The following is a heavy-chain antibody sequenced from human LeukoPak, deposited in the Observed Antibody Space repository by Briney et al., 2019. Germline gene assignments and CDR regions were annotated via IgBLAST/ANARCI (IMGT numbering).Heavy chain of an antibody. D-gene: IGHD4-11*01. CDR3: TTDLAVTADLYDY. CDR2: IKSKTDGGTT. J-gene: IGHJ4*02. V-gene: IGHV3-15*01. Sequence: GGSLRLSCAASGFTFSNAWMSWVRQAPGKGLEWVGRIKSKTDGGTTDYAAPVKGRFTISRDDSKNTLYLQMNSLKTEDTAVYYCTTDLAVTADLYDYWGQGTLVTVSS. CDR1: GFTFSNAW.